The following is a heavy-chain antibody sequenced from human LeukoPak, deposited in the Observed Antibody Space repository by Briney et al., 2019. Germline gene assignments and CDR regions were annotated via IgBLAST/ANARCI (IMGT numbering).Heavy chain of an antibody. CDR1: GFTFSSYG. Sequence: GGSLRLSCAASGFTFSSYGMHWVRQAPGKGLEWVAVISSDEHNKYYADSVKGRFTISRDNSKNTLYLQMNSLRTEDTAVYYCARVGVLELRAFDIWGQGTMVTVSS. CDR3: ARVGVLELRAFDI. J-gene: IGHJ3*02. V-gene: IGHV3-30*03. CDR2: ISSDEHNK. D-gene: IGHD1-7*01.